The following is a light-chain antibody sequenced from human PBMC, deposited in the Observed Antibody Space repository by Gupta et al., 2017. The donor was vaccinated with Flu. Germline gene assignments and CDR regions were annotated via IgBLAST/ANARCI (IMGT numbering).Light chain of an antibody. CDR2: SND. J-gene: IGLJ3*02. CDR1: SSNIGSNY. CDR3: AARDDNLDGWV. V-gene: IGLV1-47*01. Sequence: QAVLTQPPSASGTPGQRITISCSGSSSNIGSNYLYWYQHLPGTAPILLIYSNDQRPSGIPDRFSGSKSGTSGSLAIGGLRSEDEADYFCAARDDNLDGWVFGGGTKLTVL.